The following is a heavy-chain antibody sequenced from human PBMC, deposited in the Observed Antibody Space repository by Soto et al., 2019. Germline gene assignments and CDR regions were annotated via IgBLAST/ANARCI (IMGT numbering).Heavy chain of an antibody. CDR2: ILYRRRT. Sequence: PSXTPSLTCTVSGGSIPSSYYWGWIRQPPGKALEWIGSILYRRRTEYNTSIVXXVTISMDXXKNTFTPKLTSVTDADTAVYYCARYTGGTMFDYWGQGTLVTVPQ. CDR1: GGSIPSSYY. V-gene: IGHV4-39*02. CDR3: ARYTGGTMFDY. J-gene: IGHJ4*02. D-gene: IGHD3-10*01.